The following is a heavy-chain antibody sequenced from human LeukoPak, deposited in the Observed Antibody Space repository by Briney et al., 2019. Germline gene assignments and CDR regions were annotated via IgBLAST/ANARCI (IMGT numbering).Heavy chain of an antibody. D-gene: IGHD2-21*02. CDR1: GYTFTGYY. CDR3: ARDPPVYCCGDCYPDY. Sequence: GASVTVSCTASGYTFTGYYMHWVRQAPGQGLGWMGWINPNSGGTSYAQKFQGRVTMTRDTAISTAYMEVSRLRSDDTAVYYCARDPPVYCCGDCYPDYWGQGTLVTVSS. V-gene: IGHV1-2*02. J-gene: IGHJ4*02. CDR2: INPNSGGT.